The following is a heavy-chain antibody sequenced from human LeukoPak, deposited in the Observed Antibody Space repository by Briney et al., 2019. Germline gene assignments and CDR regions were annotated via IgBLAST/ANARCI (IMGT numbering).Heavy chain of an antibody. D-gene: IGHD3-22*01. CDR2: INHSGST. CDR1: GGSFSGYY. CDR3: AGGGSVVTMIVVVIPHAFDI. J-gene: IGHJ3*02. Sequence: PSETLSLTCAVYGGSFSGYYWSWIRQPPGKGLEWIGEINHSGSTNYNPSLKSRVTISVDTSKNQFSLKLSSVTAADTAVYYCAGGGSVVTMIVVVIPHAFDIWGQGTMVTVSS. V-gene: IGHV4-34*01.